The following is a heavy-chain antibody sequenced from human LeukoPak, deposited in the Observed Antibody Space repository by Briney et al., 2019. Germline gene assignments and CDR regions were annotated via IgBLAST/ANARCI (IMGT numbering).Heavy chain of an antibody. Sequence: GGSLRLSCAVSGITLSHYGMSWVRQAPGEGLEWVAVISDSGGRTNSADSVEGRFTSSRDNTENTLYLKMNSMRAEDTAVYFCAKRGVVIRVILVGFHKEAYYFDSWGQGALVTVSS. CDR2: ISDSGGRT. J-gene: IGHJ4*02. V-gene: IGHV3-23*01. CDR1: GITLSHYG. D-gene: IGHD3-22*01. CDR3: AKRGVVIRVILVGFHKEAYYFDS.